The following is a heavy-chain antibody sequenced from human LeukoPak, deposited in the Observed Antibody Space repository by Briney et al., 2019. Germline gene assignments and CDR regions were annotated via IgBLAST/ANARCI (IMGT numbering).Heavy chain of an antibody. J-gene: IGHJ4*02. V-gene: IGHV3-23*01. CDR1: GFTFSSYA. D-gene: IGHD2-2*01. Sequence: PGGSLRLSCAASGFTFSSYAMSWVRQAPGKGLEWVSAISGSGGSTYYADSVKGRFTISRDNAKNSLYLQMNSLRAEDTAVYYCARGLGSTSCSAHWGQGTLVTVSS. CDR3: ARGLGSTSCSAH. CDR2: ISGSGGST.